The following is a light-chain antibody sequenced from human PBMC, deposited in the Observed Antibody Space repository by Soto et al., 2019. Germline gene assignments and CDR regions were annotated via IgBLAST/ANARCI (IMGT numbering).Light chain of an antibody. CDR3: QQYGSAPTT. CDR1: QSVSINC. CDR2: DAS. J-gene: IGKJ1*01. Sequence: EIVLTQSPGTLSLSPGERATLSCRASQSVSINCLAWYQQKPGQAPRLLIYDASSRATGIADRFSGSGSGTDFTLTISRLEPEDFAVYYCQQYGSAPTTFGQGTKVEIK. V-gene: IGKV3-20*01.